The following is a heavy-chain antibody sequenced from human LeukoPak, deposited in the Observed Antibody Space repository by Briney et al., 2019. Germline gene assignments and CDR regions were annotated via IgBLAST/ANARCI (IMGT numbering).Heavy chain of an antibody. J-gene: IGHJ4*02. CDR1: GYTFTSYD. Sequence: ASVTVSCKASGYTFTSYDINWVRQATGQGLEWMGWMNPNSGNTGYAQKFQGRVTITADESTSTAYMELSSLRSEDTAVYYCARLRYSGYDFDYWGQGTLVTVSS. V-gene: IGHV1-8*03. CDR2: MNPNSGNT. D-gene: IGHD5-12*01. CDR3: ARLRYSGYDFDY.